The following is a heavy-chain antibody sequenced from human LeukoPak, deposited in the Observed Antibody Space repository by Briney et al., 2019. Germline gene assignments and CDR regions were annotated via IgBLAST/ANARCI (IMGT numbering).Heavy chain of an antibody. J-gene: IGHJ5*02. CDR2: MYYSGST. V-gene: IGHV4-39*07. D-gene: IGHD1-1*01. Sequence: PSETLSLTCTVSGGSISSSTYSWGWIRQPPGNGLEWIGSMYYSGSTYYNPSLKSRVTISVDTSKNQFSLKLSSVTAADTAVYYCARVLQGNWFDPWGQGTLVTVSS. CDR3: ARVLQGNWFDP. CDR1: GGSISSSTYS.